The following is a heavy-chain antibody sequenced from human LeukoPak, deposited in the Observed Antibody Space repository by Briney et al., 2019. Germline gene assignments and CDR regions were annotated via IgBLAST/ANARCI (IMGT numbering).Heavy chain of an antibody. CDR2: IYYSGST. CDR1: GGSISGGGYY. J-gene: IGHJ4*02. Sequence: PSETLSLTCTVSGGSISGGGYYWSWIRQHPGKGLEWIGYIYYSGSTYYNPSLKSRVTISVDTSKNQFSLKLSSVTAADTAVYYCARHFRSPAVVVAAADYWGQGTLVTVSS. V-gene: IGHV4-39*01. D-gene: IGHD2-15*01. CDR3: ARHFRSPAVVVAAADY.